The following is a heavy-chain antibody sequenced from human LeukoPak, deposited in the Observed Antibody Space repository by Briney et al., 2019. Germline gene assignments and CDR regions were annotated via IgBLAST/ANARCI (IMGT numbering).Heavy chain of an antibody. D-gene: IGHD1-26*01. CDR3: ARASASGSWGLFDY. J-gene: IGHJ4*02. Sequence: PSETLSLTCSVSGGSISSSSYHWGWIRQPPGKGLEWIGSMYHSGSPYYNPSLKSRVTISVDTSKNQFSLMLSSVTAADTALYYCARASASGSWGLFDYWGQGTLVTVSS. CDR2: MYHSGSP. V-gene: IGHV4-39*01. CDR1: GGSISSSSYH.